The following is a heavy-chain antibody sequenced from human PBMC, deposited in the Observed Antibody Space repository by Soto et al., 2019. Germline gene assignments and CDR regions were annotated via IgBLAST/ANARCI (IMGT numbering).Heavy chain of an antibody. CDR1: GGTFSSYA. V-gene: IGHV1-69*01. CDR3: ARLGGASYGDYYYYYYGMDG. CDR2: IIPIFGTA. D-gene: IGHD5-18*01. J-gene: IGHJ6*02. Sequence: QVQRVQSGAEVKKPGSSVKVSCKASGGTFSSYAISWVRQAPGQGLEWMGGIIPIFGTANYAQKFQGRVTITADESTSTAYMELSSLRSEDTAVYYCARLGGASYGDYYYYYYGMDGWGQGTTVTVSS.